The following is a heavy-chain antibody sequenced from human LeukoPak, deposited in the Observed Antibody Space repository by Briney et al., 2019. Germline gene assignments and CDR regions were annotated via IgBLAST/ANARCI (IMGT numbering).Heavy chain of an antibody. CDR1: GGSINSGSYY. CDR3: ARDRTLVTFGGVIVDLRGPNAFDI. V-gene: IGHV4-39*07. D-gene: IGHD3-16*02. CDR2: IYHSGST. Sequence: SETLSLTCTVSGGSINSGSYYWGWIRQPPGKGLEWIGSIYHSGSTNYNPSLKSRVTISVGTSKNQFSLKLSSVTAEDTAVYYCARDRTLVTFGGVIVDLRGPNAFDIWGQGTMVTVSS. J-gene: IGHJ3*02.